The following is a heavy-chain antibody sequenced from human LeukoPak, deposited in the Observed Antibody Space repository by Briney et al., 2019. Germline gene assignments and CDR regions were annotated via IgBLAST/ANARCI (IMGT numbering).Heavy chain of an antibody. J-gene: IGHJ4*02. V-gene: IGHV4-4*07. D-gene: IGHD4-23*01. CDR1: GDSISNYY. CDR3: ARLIIRWYSIDY. CDR2: IYSSGTT. Sequence: PSETLSLTCTVSGDSISNYYWSWIRQPAGKGLEWIGRIYSSGTTKFNPSLKSRAAMSVDTSKNQFSLKLSSVTAADTAVYYCARLIIRWYSIDYWGQGTLVTVSS.